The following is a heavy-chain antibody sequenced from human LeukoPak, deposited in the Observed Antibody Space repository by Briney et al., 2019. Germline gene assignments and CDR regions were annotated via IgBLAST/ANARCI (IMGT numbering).Heavy chain of an antibody. CDR1: GGSISSSTYY. CDR3: ARGLVVPAASGSIYYYYGMDV. D-gene: IGHD2-2*01. CDR2: INYSGST. Sequence: SQTLSLTCTVSGGSISSSTYYWGWIRQPPGKGLEWIGSINYSGSTYYNPSLKSRVTISVDTSKNQFSLKLSSVTAADTAVYYCARGLVVPAASGSIYYYYGMDVWGQGTTVTVSS. V-gene: IGHV4-39*07. J-gene: IGHJ6*02.